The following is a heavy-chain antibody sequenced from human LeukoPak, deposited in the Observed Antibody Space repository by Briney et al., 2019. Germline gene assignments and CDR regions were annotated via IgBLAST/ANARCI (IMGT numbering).Heavy chain of an antibody. CDR3: ARAPAGTLDF. D-gene: IGHD6-13*01. V-gene: IGHV1-46*01. J-gene: IGHJ4*02. CDR1: GFTFSSYA. Sequence: GRSLRLSCAASGFTFSSYAMHWVRQAPGQGLEWVALIRGIGDRPDYAQKFQGRATVTCDTSTSTAYLELWSLKLEDTAIYYCARAPAGTLDFWGQGTLVTVSS. CDR2: IRGIGDRP.